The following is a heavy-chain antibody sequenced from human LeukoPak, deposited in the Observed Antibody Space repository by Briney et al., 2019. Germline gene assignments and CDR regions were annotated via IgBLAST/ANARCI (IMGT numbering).Heavy chain of an antibody. Sequence: PSQTLSLTCTVSGGSISSGDFHWSWIRQPPGKGLEWIGYIYYSGSTNYNPSLKSRVTISVDTSKNQFSLKLSSVTAADTAVYYCARAGDSSGYYLFDYWGQGTLVTVSS. CDR2: IYYSGST. D-gene: IGHD3-22*01. CDR3: ARAGDSSGYYLFDY. J-gene: IGHJ4*02. CDR1: GGSISSGDFH. V-gene: IGHV4-61*08.